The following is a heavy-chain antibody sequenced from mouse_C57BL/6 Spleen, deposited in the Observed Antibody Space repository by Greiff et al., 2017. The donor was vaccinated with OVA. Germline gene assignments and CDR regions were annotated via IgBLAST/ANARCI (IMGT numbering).Heavy chain of an antibody. CDR1: GYTFTSYW. CDR3: ARSGVSVYYAMDY. CDR2: IDPSDSYT. Sequence: QVQLQQSGAELVRPGTSVKLSCKASGYTFTSYWMHWVKQRPGQGLEWIGVIDPSDSYTNYNQKFKGKATLTVDTSSSTAYMQLSSLTSEDSAVYYGARSGVSVYYAMDYWGQGTSVTVSS. V-gene: IGHV1-59*01. D-gene: IGHD3-1*01. J-gene: IGHJ4*01.